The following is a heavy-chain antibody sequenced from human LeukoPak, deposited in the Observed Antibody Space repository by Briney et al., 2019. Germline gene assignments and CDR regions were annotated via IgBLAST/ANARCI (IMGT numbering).Heavy chain of an antibody. Sequence: PSETLSLTCAVYGGSFSGYYWSWIRQPPGKGLEWIGEINHSGSTNYNPSLKSRVTISVDTSKNQFSLKLSSVTAADTAVYYCARATYSSSSLDYRGQGTLVTVSS. V-gene: IGHV4-34*01. CDR1: GGSFSGYY. CDR2: INHSGST. CDR3: ARATYSSSSLDY. D-gene: IGHD6-6*01. J-gene: IGHJ4*02.